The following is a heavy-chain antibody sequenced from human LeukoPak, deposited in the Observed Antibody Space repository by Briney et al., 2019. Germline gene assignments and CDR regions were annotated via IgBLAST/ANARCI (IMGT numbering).Heavy chain of an antibody. CDR2: ISSSGSTI. CDR3: ARAIRRSWYAVHCYYYGMDV. J-gene: IGHJ6*02. Sequence: GGSLRLSCAASGFTFSDYYMSWIRQAPGKGLEWVSYISSSGSTIYYADSVKGRFTISRDNAKNSLYLQMNSLRAEDTAVYYCARAIRRSWYAVHCYYYGMDVWGQGATVTVSS. V-gene: IGHV3-11*01. D-gene: IGHD6-13*01. CDR1: GFTFSDYY.